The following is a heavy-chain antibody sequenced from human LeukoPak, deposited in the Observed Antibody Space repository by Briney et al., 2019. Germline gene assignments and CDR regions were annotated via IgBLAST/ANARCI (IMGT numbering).Heavy chain of an antibody. CDR1: GYTFTAYY. V-gene: IGHV1-2*02. D-gene: IGHD1-1*01. Sequence: ASVKVSCKASGYTFTAYYMHWVRQAPGQGLEWMGWINPNTGDTNSAESFQGRVTMTRDSSISTAYMELSRLRSDDTAVYYCTYGRNEFFDYWGQGTLVTVSS. CDR3: TYGRNEFFDY. CDR2: INPNTGDT. J-gene: IGHJ4*02.